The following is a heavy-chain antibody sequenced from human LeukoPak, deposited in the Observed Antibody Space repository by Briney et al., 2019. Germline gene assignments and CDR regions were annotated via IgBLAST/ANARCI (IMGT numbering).Heavy chain of an antibody. J-gene: IGHJ4*02. Sequence: ASVKVSCKASGYTFASYGISWVRQAPGQGLEWMGWITAYNGKTNYAQKLQGRVTITTDTSTSTAYMELRSLRSDDTAVYYCARDSDCSGGSCHFDYWGQGTLVTVSS. D-gene: IGHD2-15*01. CDR3: ARDSDCSGGSCHFDY. V-gene: IGHV1-18*01. CDR2: ITAYNGKT. CDR1: GYTFASYG.